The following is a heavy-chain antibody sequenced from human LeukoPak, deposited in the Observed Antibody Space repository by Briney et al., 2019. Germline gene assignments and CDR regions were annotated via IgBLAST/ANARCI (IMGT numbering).Heavy chain of an antibody. CDR1: GFTFSSYG. CDR2: IRYDGSIK. D-gene: IGHD6-13*01. CDR3: ASDPGIAAAEDAFDV. Sequence: GGSLRLSCAASGFTFSSYGMHWVRQAPGKGLEWVAFIRYDGSIKYYADSVKGRFTISRDNAKNSLYLQMNSLRAEDTAVYYCASDPGIAAAEDAFDVWGQGTMVTVSS. J-gene: IGHJ3*01. V-gene: IGHV3-30*02.